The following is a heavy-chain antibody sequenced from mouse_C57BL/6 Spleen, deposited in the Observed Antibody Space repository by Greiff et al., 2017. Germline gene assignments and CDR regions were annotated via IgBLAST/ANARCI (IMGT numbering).Heavy chain of an antibody. CDR3: ARHGSSYEWYFDV. D-gene: IGHD1-1*01. Sequence: EVQGVESGGDLVKPGGSLKLSCAASGFTFSSYGMSWVRQTPDKRLEWVATISSGGSYTYYPDSVKGRFTISRDNAKNTLYLQMSSLKSEDTAMYYCARHGSSYEWYFDVRGTGTTVTVSS. CDR2: ISSGGSYT. J-gene: IGHJ1*03. CDR1: GFTFSSYG. V-gene: IGHV5-6*01.